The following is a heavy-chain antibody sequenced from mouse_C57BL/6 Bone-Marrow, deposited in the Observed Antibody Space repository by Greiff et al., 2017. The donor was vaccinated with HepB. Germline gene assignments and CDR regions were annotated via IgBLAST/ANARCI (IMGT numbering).Heavy chain of an antibody. CDR3: ASPRQLRPYYFDY. CDR1: GYAFSSSW. J-gene: IGHJ2*01. V-gene: IGHV1-82*01. Sequence: VKLVESGPELVKPGASVKISCKASGYAFSSSWMNWVKQRPGKGLEWIGRIYPGDGDTNYNGKFKGKATLTADKSSSTAYMQLSSLTSEDSAVYFCASPRQLRPYYFDYWGQGTTLTVSS. D-gene: IGHD3-2*02. CDR2: IYPGDGDT.